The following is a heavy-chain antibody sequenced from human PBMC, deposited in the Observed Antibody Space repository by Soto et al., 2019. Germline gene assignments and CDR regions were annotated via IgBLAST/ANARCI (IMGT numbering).Heavy chain of an antibody. CDR3: VRRSGYFSGDSCPMYFDF. D-gene: IGHD2-15*01. J-gene: IGHJ4*02. V-gene: IGHV3-23*01. Sequence: EVQLLESGGGLVQPGGSLRLSCTASGFTFSNYAMSWVRQAPGKGLEWVSAISGSGGSTSYADSVKGRFTISRDSSINTLSMEMNSLRAEDTAIYFCVRRSGYFSGDSCPMYFDFWGQGTLVTVSS. CDR2: ISGSGGST. CDR1: GFTFSNYA.